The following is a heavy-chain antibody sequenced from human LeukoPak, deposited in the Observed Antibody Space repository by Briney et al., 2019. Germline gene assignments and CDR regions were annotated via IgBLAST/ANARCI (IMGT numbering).Heavy chain of an antibody. J-gene: IGHJ4*02. CDR1: GGSISSGGYY. Sequence: SQTLSLTCTVSGGSISSGGYYWSWIRQHPGKGLEWIGYIYYSGNTYHNPSLKSRVTISVDTSKNQFSLKLSSVTAADTAVYYCARGSSGWLRFDYWGQGTLVTVSS. D-gene: IGHD6-19*01. CDR3: ARGSSGWLRFDY. CDR2: IYYSGNT. V-gene: IGHV4-31*03.